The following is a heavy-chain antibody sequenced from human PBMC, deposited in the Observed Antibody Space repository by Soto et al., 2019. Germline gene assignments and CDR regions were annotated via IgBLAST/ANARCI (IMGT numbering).Heavy chain of an antibody. CDR3: ATRFYSSGVLLDY. CDR1: GDSISSYS. CDR2: IHYNGNT. Sequence: PSETLSLTCTVSGDSISSYSWSWIRQPPGKGLEWIGNIHYNGNTKYNPSLKSRVTMSVDTSKNQFYLKLTSVTAADTAIYYCATRFYSSGVLLDYWGPGTQVTVSS. J-gene: IGHJ4*02. V-gene: IGHV4-59*01. D-gene: IGHD3-10*01.